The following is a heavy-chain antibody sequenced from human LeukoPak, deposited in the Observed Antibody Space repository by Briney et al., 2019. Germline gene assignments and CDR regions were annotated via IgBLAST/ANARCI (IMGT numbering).Heavy chain of an antibody. D-gene: IGHD3-10*01. J-gene: IGHJ5*02. CDR1: GFTFSDYY. V-gene: IGHV3-11*01. CDR2: ISCSGSTI. Sequence: GGSLRLSCAASGFTFSDYYMSWIRQAPGKGLEWVSYISCSGSTIYYADSVKGRFTISRDNAKNSLYLQMNSLRAEDTAVYYCARGLYYGSGSLWFDPWGQGTLVTVSS. CDR3: ARGLYYGSGSLWFDP.